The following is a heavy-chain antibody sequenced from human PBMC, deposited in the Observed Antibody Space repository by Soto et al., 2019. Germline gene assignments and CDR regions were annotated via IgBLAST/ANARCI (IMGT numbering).Heavy chain of an antibody. CDR2: ISAYNGNT. J-gene: IGHJ4*02. CDR3: ARVGPNYDILTGYQYFDY. V-gene: IGHV1-18*01. D-gene: IGHD3-9*01. CDR1: GYTFTSYG. Sequence: ASVKVSCKASGYTFTSYGISWVRQAPGQGLEWMGWISAYNGNTNYAQKLQGRVTMTTDTSTSAAYMELRSLRSDDTAVYYCARVGPNYDILTGYQYFDYWGQGTLVTVSS.